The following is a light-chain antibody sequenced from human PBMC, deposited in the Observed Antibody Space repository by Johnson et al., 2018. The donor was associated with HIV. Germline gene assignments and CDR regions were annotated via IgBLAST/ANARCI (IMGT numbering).Light chain of an antibody. V-gene: IGLV1-51*01. CDR2: GNN. CDR1: SSNIGNNY. J-gene: IGLJ1*01. CDR3: GTWHSSLSAGGG. Sequence: QSVLTQSPSVSAAPGQKVTISCSGSSSNIGNNYVSWYQQFPGTAPKLLIYGNNKRPSGIPDRFSGSKSGTSATLGITGLQTGDEADYYCGTWHSSLSAGGGVGTGTKVTVL.